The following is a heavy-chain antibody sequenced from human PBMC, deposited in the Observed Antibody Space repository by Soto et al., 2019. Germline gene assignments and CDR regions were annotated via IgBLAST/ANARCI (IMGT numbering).Heavy chain of an antibody. D-gene: IGHD3-16*01. CDR1: GFNFSSSA. V-gene: IGHV1-58*01. J-gene: IGHJ6*02. CDR2: IVVGSGNT. Sequence: GASVKVSCKASGFNFSSSAVQWVRQARGQRLEWIGWIVVGSGNTNYAHKFQERVSITRDMSTSTAYMELSSLMSEDTAIYYCAAGLGGLDVWGQGTTVPVYS. CDR3: AAGLGGLDV.